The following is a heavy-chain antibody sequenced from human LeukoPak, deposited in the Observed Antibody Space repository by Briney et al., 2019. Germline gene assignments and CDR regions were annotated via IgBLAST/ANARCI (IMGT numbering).Heavy chain of an antibody. V-gene: IGHV1-18*01. D-gene: IGHD2-15*01. CDR1: GYTFTSYG. CDR2: ISAYNGNT. J-gene: IGHJ5*02. Sequence: GASVKVSCKASGYTFTSYGISWVRQAPGQGLEWMGWISAYNGNTNYAQKLQGRVTMTTDTSTSTAYMELRSLRSDGAAVYYCARVVVAATRGWFDPWGQGTLVTVSS. CDR3: ARVVVAATRGWFDP.